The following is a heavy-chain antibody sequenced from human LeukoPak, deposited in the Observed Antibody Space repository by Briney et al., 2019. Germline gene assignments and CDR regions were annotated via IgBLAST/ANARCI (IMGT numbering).Heavy chain of an antibody. CDR1: GGSISSYY. D-gene: IGHD2-2*01. J-gene: IGHJ4*02. CDR3: ARVYCTTTSCPYYFDY. Sequence: SETLSLTCTVSGGSISSYYWSWIRQPPGKGLEWIGYIYYSGSTNYNPSLKSRVTISAATSKNQFSLKLSSVTAADTAVYYCARVYCTTTSCPYYFDYWGQGTLVTVSS. CDR2: IYYSGST. V-gene: IGHV4-59*08.